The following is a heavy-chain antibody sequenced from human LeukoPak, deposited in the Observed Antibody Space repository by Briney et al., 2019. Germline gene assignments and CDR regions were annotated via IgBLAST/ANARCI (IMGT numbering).Heavy chain of an antibody. Sequence: WASVKVSCKASGYTFTSYGISWVRQAPGQGLEWMGWISAYNGNTNYAQKLQGRVTMTTDTSTSTAYMELRSLRSDDTAVYYCARDRAARPGNWFDPWGQGTLVTVSS. J-gene: IGHJ5*02. CDR3: ARDRAARPGNWFDP. V-gene: IGHV1-18*01. D-gene: IGHD6-6*01. CDR2: ISAYNGNT. CDR1: GYTFTSYG.